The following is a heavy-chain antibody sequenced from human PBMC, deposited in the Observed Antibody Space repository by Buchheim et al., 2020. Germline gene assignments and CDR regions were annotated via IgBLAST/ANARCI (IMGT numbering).Heavy chain of an antibody. Sequence: EVYLVESGGGLVQPGGSLRLSCVASRFTFSNYWMHWVRQAPGKGLVWVSRINSDGSSTTYADSVKGRFTISRDNAKNSLYLQMNSLRAEDTAVYYCARVVVEVAAAGTHIDYWGQGTL. D-gene: IGHD6-13*01. CDR2: INSDGSST. V-gene: IGHV3-74*01. CDR1: RFTFSNYW. J-gene: IGHJ4*02. CDR3: ARVVVEVAAAGTHIDY.